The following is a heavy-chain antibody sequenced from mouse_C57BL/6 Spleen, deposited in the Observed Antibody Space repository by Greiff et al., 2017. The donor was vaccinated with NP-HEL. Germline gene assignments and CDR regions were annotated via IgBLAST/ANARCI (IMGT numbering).Heavy chain of an antibody. CDR2: IYPGDGDT. V-gene: IGHV1-82*01. CDR3: ARSFYYGNPYYAMDY. CDR1: GYAFSSSW. D-gene: IGHD2-1*01. Sequence: QVQLQQSGPELVKPGASVKISCKASGYAFSSSWMNWVKQRPGKGLEWIGRIYPGDGDTNYNGKFKGKATLTADKSSSTAYMQLSSLTSEDSAVYFCARSFYYGNPYYAMDYWGQGTSVTVSS. J-gene: IGHJ4*01.